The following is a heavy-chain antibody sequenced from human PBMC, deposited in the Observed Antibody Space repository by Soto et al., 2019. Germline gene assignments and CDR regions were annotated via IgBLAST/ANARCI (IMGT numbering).Heavy chain of an antibody. CDR1: GYSISSGYY. D-gene: IGHD6-6*01. Sequence: LSLTCAVSGYSISSGYYWGWIRQPPGKGLEWIGSIYHSGSTYYNPSLKSRVTISVDTSKNQFSLKLSSVTAADTAVYYCARESIAARPYYYYGMDVWGQGTTVTVSS. CDR3: ARESIAARPYYYYGMDV. J-gene: IGHJ6*02. CDR2: IYHSGST. V-gene: IGHV4-38-2*02.